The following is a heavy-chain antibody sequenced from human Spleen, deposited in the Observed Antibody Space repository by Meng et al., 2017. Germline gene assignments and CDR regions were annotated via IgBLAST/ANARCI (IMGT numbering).Heavy chain of an antibody. CDR3: ARGAVVASTYYFDY. D-gene: IGHD2-15*01. CDR1: GGTFSSAA. J-gene: IGHJ4*02. CDR2: IIPIFGPT. Sequence: SVKVSCKASGGTFSSAAMTWVRQAPGQGLEWMGGIIPIFGPTNYAQKFQGRVTITADESTSTAYMELSELTSEDTALYYCARGAVVASTYYFDYWGQGSLVTVSS. V-gene: IGHV1-69*13.